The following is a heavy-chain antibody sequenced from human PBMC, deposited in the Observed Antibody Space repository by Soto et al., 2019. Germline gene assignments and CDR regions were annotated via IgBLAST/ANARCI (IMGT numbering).Heavy chain of an antibody. J-gene: IGHJ4*02. CDR3: ATNLV. Sequence: VQLLESGGNLVQPGGSLRLSCAASGFIFRNFVMSWVRQPPGKGLEWVSSVTGNGGATYYADSVKGRFAISRDNSKNTLYVQMNTLRDEDTAIYYCATNLVRGQGTLVTVSS. CDR1: GFIFRNFV. CDR2: VTGNGGAT. D-gene: IGHD6-6*01. V-gene: IGHV3-23*01.